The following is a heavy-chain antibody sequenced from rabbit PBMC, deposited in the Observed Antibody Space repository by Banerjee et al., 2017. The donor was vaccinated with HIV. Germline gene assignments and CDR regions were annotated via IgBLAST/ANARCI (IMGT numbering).Heavy chain of an antibody. D-gene: IGHD4-1*01. Sequence: QEQLVESGGDLVKPEGSLTITCTASGFDFSNNAILWVRQAPGKGLEWIACIGTSTGSTYYASWAKGRFTISKTSSTTVTLQMTSLTAADTATYFCARDLAGVIGWNFNLWGPGTLVTV. V-gene: IGHV1S45*01. CDR2: IGTSTGST. CDR3: ARDLAGVIGWNFNL. J-gene: IGHJ4*01. CDR1: GFDFSNNA.